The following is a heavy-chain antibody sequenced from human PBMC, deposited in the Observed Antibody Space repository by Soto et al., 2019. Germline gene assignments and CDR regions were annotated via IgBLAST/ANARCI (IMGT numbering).Heavy chain of an antibody. CDR1: GGTFSSYA. CDR3: ASPIAAGHYTTFDY. Sequence: ASVKVSCKASGGTFSSYAISWVRQAPGQGLEWMGGIIPIFGTANYAQKFQGRVTITADESTSTAYMELSSLRSEDTAVYYCASPIAAGHYTTFDYWGQGTLVTVSS. D-gene: IGHD6-13*01. J-gene: IGHJ4*02. V-gene: IGHV1-69*13. CDR2: IIPIFGTA.